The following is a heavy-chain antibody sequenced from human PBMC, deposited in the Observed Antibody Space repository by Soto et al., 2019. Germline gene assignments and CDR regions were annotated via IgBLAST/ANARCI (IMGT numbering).Heavy chain of an antibody. CDR2: ISYDGSNK. Sequence: QVQLVESGGGVVQPGRSLRLSCAASGFTFSSYGVHWVRQAPGKGLEWVAVISYDGSNKYYADSVKGRFTISRDNSKNTLYLQMNSLRAEDTAVYYCANGRDYGDYPGYFDYWGQGTLVTVSS. V-gene: IGHV3-30*18. J-gene: IGHJ4*02. CDR1: GFTFSSYG. D-gene: IGHD4-17*01. CDR3: ANGRDYGDYPGYFDY.